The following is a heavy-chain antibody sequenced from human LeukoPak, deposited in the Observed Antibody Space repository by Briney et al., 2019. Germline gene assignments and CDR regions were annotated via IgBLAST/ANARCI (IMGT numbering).Heavy chain of an antibody. V-gene: IGHV3-23*01. CDR2: ISGSGGST. Sequence: PGGSLRLSCAASGFTFSSYAMSWVRQAPGKGLEWVSAISGSGGSTYYADSVKGRFTISRDNSKNTLYLQMNSLRAEDTAVYYCARDARGTYYYDSSGYDYYGMDVWGQGTTVTVSS. J-gene: IGHJ6*02. CDR1: GFTFSSYA. D-gene: IGHD3-22*01. CDR3: ARDARGTYYYDSSGYDYYGMDV.